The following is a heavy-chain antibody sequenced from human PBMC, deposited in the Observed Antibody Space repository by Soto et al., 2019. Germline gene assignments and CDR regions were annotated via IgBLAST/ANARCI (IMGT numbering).Heavy chain of an antibody. V-gene: IGHV3-33*01. CDR2: IWYDGSNK. D-gene: IGHD5-18*01. CDR1: GFTFSSYG. J-gene: IGHJ4*02. CDR3: ARHGYNYGEGYFDY. Sequence: PGGSLRLSCAASGFTFSSYGMHWVRQAPGKGLEWVAVIWYDGSNKYYADSVKGRFTISRDNSKNTLYLQMNSLRAEDTAVYYCARHGYNYGEGYFDYWGQGTLVTVSS.